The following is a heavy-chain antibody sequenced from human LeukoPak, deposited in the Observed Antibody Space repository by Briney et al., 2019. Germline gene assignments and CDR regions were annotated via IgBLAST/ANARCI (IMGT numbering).Heavy chain of an antibody. V-gene: IGHV3-9*01. CDR1: GFTFDDYA. CDR3: AKGSRGGHDSSAIS. D-gene: IGHD3-22*01. CDR2: ISWNSGSI. J-gene: IGHJ4*02. Sequence: PGRSLRLSCAASGFTFDDYAMHWVRQAPGKGLEWVSGISWNSGSIGYADSVKGRFTISRDNAKNSLYLQMNSLRAEDTALYYCAKGSRGGHDSSAISWGQGTLVTVSS.